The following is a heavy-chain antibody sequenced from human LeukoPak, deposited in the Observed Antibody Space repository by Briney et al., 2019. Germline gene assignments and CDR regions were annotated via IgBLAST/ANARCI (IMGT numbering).Heavy chain of an antibody. CDR2: IHRSGGT. CDR1: DGSFTDYN. V-gene: IGHV4-34*01. J-gene: IGHJ6*03. CDR3: ASEYETYYYYYMDV. D-gene: IGHD2/OR15-2a*01. Sequence: SETLSLTCAVYDGSFTDYNWSWIRQSPGKGLQWIAEIHRSGGTNYSPTLKSRVTLSVDTSKNQVSLNLRSVTAADTAVYYCASEYETYYYYYMDVWGKGTTVTVSS.